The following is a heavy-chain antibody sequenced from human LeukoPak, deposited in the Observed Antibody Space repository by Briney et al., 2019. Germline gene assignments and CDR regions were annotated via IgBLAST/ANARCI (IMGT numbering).Heavy chain of an antibody. CDR2: IYPGDSDT. CDR3: ARHGSSGYFDY. J-gene: IGHJ4*02. V-gene: IGHV5-51*01. CDR1: GSSFTSYW. Sequence: GASLQISCKGSGSSFTSYWIGWVRQLPGKGLEWMGIIYPGDSDTRYSPSFQGQVTISADKSISTAYLQWSSLKASDTAMYYCARHGSSGYFDYWGQGTLVTVSS. D-gene: IGHD6-19*01.